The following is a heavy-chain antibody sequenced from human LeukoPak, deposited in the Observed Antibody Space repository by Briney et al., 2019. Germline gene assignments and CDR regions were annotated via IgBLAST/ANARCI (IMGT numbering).Heavy chain of an antibody. V-gene: IGHV4-39*07. D-gene: IGHD2-15*01. CDR2: IYYSGST. CDR1: GGSISSSSYY. Sequence: NPSETLSLTCTVSGGSISSSSYYWGWIRQPPGKGLEWIGSIYYSGSTYYNPSLKSRVTISVDTSKNQFSLKLSSVTAADTAVYYCARGAFSPHHCSGGSCYWRKAALDLDYWGQGTLVTVSS. J-gene: IGHJ4*02. CDR3: ARGAFSPHHCSGGSCYWRKAALDLDY.